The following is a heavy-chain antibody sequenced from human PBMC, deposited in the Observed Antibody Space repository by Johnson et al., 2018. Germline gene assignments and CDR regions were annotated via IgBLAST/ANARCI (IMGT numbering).Heavy chain of an antibody. V-gene: IGHV3-33*01. Sequence: QVQLVESGGGVVQPGRSLRLSCAASGFVFSGFAMPWFRQPPGKGLEWLAIIWYDGRQKDYADFVKGRLPTSRDNYKNIVYLEVSGRRVDDTAVYFCAREGNGDHGMDVWGQGTTFSVSS. CDR1: GFVFSGFA. CDR2: IWYDGRQK. D-gene: IGHD4-17*01. CDR3: AREGNGDHGMDV. J-gene: IGHJ6*02.